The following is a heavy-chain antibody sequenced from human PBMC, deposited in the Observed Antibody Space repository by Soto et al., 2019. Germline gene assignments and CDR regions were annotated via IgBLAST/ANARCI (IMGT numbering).Heavy chain of an antibody. CDR2: IYPGASDT. CDR1: GYSFTSYW. J-gene: IGHJ6*02. CDR3: PRHQQLVGGAGGMDL. V-gene: IGHV5-51*01. D-gene: IGHD6-13*01. Sequence: GESLKISCKGSGYSFTSYWISCVSQMPGKGLEWMGIIYPGASDTRYSPSFQGQVTISADKSISAAYLQCSSLKASDTAMYYCPRHQQLVGGAGGMDLWGQGTTVAVSS.